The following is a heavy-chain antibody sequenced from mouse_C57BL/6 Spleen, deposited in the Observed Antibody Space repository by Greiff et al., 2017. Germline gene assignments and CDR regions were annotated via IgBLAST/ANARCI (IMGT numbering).Heavy chain of an antibody. D-gene: IGHD1-1*01. J-gene: IGHJ3*01. Sequence: VQLQQSGAELVRPGASVTLSCKASGYTFTDYEMHWVKQTPVHGLEWIGAIDPETGGTAYNQKFKGKAILTADKSSSTAYMELRSLTSEDSAVYYCTRSGGSSYDWFAYWGQGTLVTVSA. CDR3: TRSGGSSYDWFAY. CDR2: IDPETGGT. CDR1: GYTFTDYE. V-gene: IGHV1-15*01.